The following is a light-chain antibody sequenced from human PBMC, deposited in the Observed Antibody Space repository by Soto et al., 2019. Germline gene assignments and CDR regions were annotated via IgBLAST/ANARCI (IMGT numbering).Light chain of an antibody. CDR1: SSDVGGYNY. Sequence: QSVLTQPASVSGSPGQSITISCTGTSSDVGGYNYVSWYQQRPGKAPKLMIYDVSNRPSGVSNRFSGSKSGNTASLTISGLQAEDEADYYGSSYTSSSTPHYVFGTGTKVTVL. V-gene: IGLV2-14*01. CDR3: SSYTSSSTPHYV. J-gene: IGLJ1*01. CDR2: DVS.